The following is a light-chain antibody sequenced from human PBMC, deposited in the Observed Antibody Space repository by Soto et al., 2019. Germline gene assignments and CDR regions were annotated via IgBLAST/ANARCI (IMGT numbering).Light chain of an antibody. CDR1: SSDVGGYNY. V-gene: IGLV2-14*01. CDR3: TSYTSSNTPV. J-gene: IGLJ3*02. Sequence: QSALTQPASVSGSPGQSITISCTGTSSDVGGYNYVSWYQQHPGKAPKLMIYEVNNRPSGVSNRFSGSKSGNTASLTISGPQAEDEADYYCTSYTSSNTPVFGGGTKLTVL. CDR2: EVN.